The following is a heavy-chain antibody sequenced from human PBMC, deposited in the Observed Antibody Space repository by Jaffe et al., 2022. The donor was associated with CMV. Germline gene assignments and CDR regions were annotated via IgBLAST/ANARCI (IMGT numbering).Heavy chain of an antibody. Sequence: QLQLQESGPGLVKPSETLSLTCTVSGGSISSSSYYWGWIRQPPGKGLEWIGSIYYSGSTYYNPSLKSRVTISVDTSKNQFSLKLSSVTAADTAVYYCARVLRLGELSLYRSPVYYYYYMDVWGKGTTVTVSS. CDR3: ARVLRLGELSLYRSPVYYYYYMDV. D-gene: IGHD3-16*02. CDR1: GGSISSSSYY. CDR2: IYYSGST. J-gene: IGHJ6*03. V-gene: IGHV4-39*01.